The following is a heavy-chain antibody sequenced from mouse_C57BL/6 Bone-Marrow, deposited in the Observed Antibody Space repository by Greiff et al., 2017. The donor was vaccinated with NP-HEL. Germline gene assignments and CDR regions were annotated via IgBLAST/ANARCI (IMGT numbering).Heavy chain of an antibody. CDR2: ISSGGSYT. V-gene: IGHV5-6*01. Sequence: EVQLVESGGDLVKPGGSLKLSCAASGFTFSSYGMSWVRQTPDKRLEWVATISSGGSYTHYPDSVKGRFTITRDNAKNTPYLQMSSLTSEDTAMYYCARPAYAQDYLDYWGQGTTLTVSS. J-gene: IGHJ2*01. D-gene: IGHD6-5*01. CDR3: ARPAYAQDYLDY. CDR1: GFTFSSYG.